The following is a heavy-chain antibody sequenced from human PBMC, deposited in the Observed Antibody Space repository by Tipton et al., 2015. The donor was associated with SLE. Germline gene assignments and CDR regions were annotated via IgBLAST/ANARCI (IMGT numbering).Heavy chain of an antibody. V-gene: IGHV4-59*11. J-gene: IGHJ6*02. Sequence: TLSLTCSVFGGSISSHYWTWIRQPPGKGLEYIGYIHYSGSSDYNPSLKSRVTISLDTSKNHFSLKVTSVTAADTAVYYCAGLGPLANVGGSTYYHPLDVWGQGTTVTVSS. CDR2: IHYSGSS. D-gene: IGHD3-22*01. CDR1: GGSISSHY. CDR3: AGLGPLANVGGSTYYHPLDV.